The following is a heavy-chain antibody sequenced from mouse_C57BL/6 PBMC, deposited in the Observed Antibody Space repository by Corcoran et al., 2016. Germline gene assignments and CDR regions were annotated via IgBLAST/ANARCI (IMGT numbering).Heavy chain of an antibody. V-gene: IGHV1-26*01. CDR1: GYTFTDYY. CDR2: INPNNGGT. Sequence: EVQLQQSGPELVKPGASVKISCKASGYTFTDYYMNWVKQSHGKSLEWIGDINPNNGGTSYNQKFKGKATLTVDKSSSTAYMELNSLTSEDSAVYYCAREVWGDFDYWGQGTTLTVSS. J-gene: IGHJ2*01. CDR3: AREVWGDFDY. D-gene: IGHD2-10*02.